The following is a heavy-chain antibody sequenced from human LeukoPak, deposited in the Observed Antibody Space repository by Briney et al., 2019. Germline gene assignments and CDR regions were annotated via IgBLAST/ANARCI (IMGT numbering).Heavy chain of an antibody. CDR1: GGTFSSYA. V-gene: IGHV1-69*13. CDR2: IIPIFGTA. J-gene: IGHJ6*02. Sequence: SVKVSCKASGGTFSSYAISWVRQAPGQGLEWMGGIIPIFGTANYAQKFQGRVTITADESTSTAYMKLSSLRSEDTAVYYCARECGGSCYGDYYYGMDVWGQGTTVTVSS. CDR3: ARECGGSCYGDYYYGMDV. D-gene: IGHD2-15*01.